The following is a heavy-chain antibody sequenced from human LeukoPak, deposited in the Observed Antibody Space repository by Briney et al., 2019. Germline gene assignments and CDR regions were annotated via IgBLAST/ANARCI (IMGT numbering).Heavy chain of an antibody. J-gene: IGHJ4*02. CDR2: MNPNSGNT. V-gene: IGHV1-8*03. CDR1: GGTFSSYA. Sequence: ASVKVSCKASGGTFSSYAISWVRQATGQGLEWMGWMNPNSGNTGYAQKFQGRVTITRNTSISTAYMELSSLRSEDTAVYYCARGKPLVSDFDYWGQGTLVTVSS. D-gene: IGHD6-6*01. CDR3: ARGKPLVSDFDY.